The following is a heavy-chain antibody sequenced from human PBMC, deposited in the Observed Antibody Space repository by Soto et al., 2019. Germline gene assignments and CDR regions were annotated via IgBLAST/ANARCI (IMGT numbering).Heavy chain of an antibody. CDR1: GFTVSSNY. D-gene: IGHD4-4*01. Sequence: QPGGSLRLSCAASGFTVSSNYMSWVRQAPGKGLEWVSVIYSGGSTYYADSVKGRFTISRDNSKNTLYLQMNSLRAEDTAVYYCASSIRRPAFDIWGQGTMVTVSS. V-gene: IGHV3-53*01. CDR3: ASSIRRPAFDI. J-gene: IGHJ3*02. CDR2: IYSGGST.